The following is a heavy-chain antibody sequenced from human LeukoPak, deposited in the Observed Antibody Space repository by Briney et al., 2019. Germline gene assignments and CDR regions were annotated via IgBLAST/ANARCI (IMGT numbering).Heavy chain of an antibody. Sequence: SETLSLTCAVYGVSFSGYYWSWIRQPPGKGLEWIGEINHSGSTNYNPSLKSRVTISVDTSKNQFSLKLSSVTAADTAVYYCARLYCSGGSCYLPDWGQGTLVTVSS. CDR2: INHSGST. D-gene: IGHD2-15*01. CDR1: GVSFSGYY. V-gene: IGHV4-34*01. CDR3: ARLYCSGGSCYLPD. J-gene: IGHJ4*02.